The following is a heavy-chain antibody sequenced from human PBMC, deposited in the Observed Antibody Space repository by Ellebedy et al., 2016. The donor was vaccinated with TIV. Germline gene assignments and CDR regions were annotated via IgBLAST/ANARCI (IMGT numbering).Heavy chain of an antibody. J-gene: IGHJ3*02. CDR1: GGSISSSNW. D-gene: IGHD3-16*01. Sequence: GSLRLXXAVSGGSISSSNWWSWVRQPPGKGLEWIGEIYHSGSTNYNPSLKSRVTISVDKSKNQFSLKLSSVTAADTAVYYCARHSLGPDAFDIWGQGTMVTVSS. CDR3: ARHSLGPDAFDI. V-gene: IGHV4-4*02. CDR2: IYHSGST.